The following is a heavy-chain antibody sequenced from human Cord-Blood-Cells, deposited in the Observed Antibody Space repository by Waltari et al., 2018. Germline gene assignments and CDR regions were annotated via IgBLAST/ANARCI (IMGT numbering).Heavy chain of an antibody. D-gene: IGHD1-26*01. Sequence: EVQLVESGGGLVQPGGSLRLSCAASGFTFSSYSMDWVRQAPGKGLEWVSYMSSRSSTIYYADSVKSRFTITRDNAKNSVYLQMNSLRDEDTAVYYCARGRGSDPWGQGTLVTVSS. CDR3: ARGRGSDP. CDR1: GFTFSSYS. J-gene: IGHJ5*02. CDR2: MSSRSSTI. V-gene: IGHV3-48*02.